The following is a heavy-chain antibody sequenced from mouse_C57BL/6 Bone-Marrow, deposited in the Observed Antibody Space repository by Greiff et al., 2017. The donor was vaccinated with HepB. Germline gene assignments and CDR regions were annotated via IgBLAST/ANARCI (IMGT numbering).Heavy chain of an antibody. CDR1: GFNIKDDY. CDR3: TPYYYGSSYDAMDY. D-gene: IGHD1-1*01. CDR2: IDPENGDT. Sequence: VQLQQSGAELVRPGASVKLSCTASGFNIKDDYMHWVKQRPEQGLEWIGWIDPENGDTEYASKFQGKATITADTSSNTAYLQLSSLTSEDTAVYYCTPYYYGSSYDAMDYWGRGTSVTVSS. J-gene: IGHJ4*01. V-gene: IGHV14-4*01.